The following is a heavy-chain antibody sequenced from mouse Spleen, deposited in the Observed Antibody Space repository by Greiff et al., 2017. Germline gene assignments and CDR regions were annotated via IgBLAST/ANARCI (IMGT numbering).Heavy chain of an antibody. J-gene: IGHJ3*01. CDR3: ARGDYSNLFAY. CDR2: ISSGSSTI. V-gene: IGHV5-17*01. CDR1: GFTFSDYG. D-gene: IGHD2-5*01. Sequence: EVKVVESGGGLVKPGGSLKLSCAASGFTFSDYGMHWVRQAPEKGLEWVAYISSGSSTIYYADTVKGRFTISRDNAKNTLFLQMTSLRSEDTAMYYCARGDYSNLFAYWGQGTLVTVSA.